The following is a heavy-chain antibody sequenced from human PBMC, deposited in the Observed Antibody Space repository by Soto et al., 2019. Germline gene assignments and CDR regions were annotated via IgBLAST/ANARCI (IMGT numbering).Heavy chain of an antibody. D-gene: IGHD6-6*01. CDR2: IWYDGSNK. CDR1: GFTFSSYG. CDR3: ARVKKISSSSPKTYYYYGMDV. J-gene: IGHJ6*02. V-gene: IGHV3-33*01. Sequence: GGSLRLSCAASGFTFSSYGMHWVRQAPGKGLEWVAVIWYDGSNKYYADSVKGRFTISRDNSKNTLYLQMNSLRAEDTAVYYCARVKKISSSSPKTYYYYGMDVWGQGTTVTVSS.